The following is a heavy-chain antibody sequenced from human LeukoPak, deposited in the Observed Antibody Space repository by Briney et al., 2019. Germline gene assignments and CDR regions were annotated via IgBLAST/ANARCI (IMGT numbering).Heavy chain of an antibody. CDR1: GFTFSIYA. Sequence: PGGSLRLSCAASGFTFSIYAMMWVRQAPGKGLECVSAISGSGDITYYADSVKGRFTISRDNSKNTLYLQMNSLRAGDTAVYYCARRTSWWGYFDCWGQGTLVTVSS. V-gene: IGHV3-23*01. CDR3: ARRTSWWGYFDC. CDR2: ISGSGDIT. D-gene: IGHD1-1*01. J-gene: IGHJ4*02.